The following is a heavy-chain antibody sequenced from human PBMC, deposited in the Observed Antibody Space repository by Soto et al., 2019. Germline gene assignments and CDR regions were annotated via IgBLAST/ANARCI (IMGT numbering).Heavy chain of an antibody. CDR2: IYNSGTT. Sequence: SETLSLTCTVPGGSINSGGYYWTWIRQHPGKGLEWFGDIYNSGTTFYNPSLEGRVSISLDPSKNQFSLKLASVTAADSAVYFCARGRGYIYQNYFDLWGRGIRVTVSS. CDR1: GGSINSGGYY. V-gene: IGHV4-31*03. D-gene: IGHD6-25*01. J-gene: IGHJ5*01. CDR3: ARGRGYIYQNYFDL.